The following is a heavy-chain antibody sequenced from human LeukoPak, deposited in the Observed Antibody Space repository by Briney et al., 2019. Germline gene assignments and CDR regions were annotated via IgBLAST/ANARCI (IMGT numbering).Heavy chain of an antibody. CDR3: ARGPGGYSYGYYFDY. J-gene: IGHJ4*02. CDR2: FYYSGST. CDR1: GGSISSYY. V-gene: IGHV4-59*01. D-gene: IGHD5-18*01. Sequence: SETLSLTCAVSGGSISSYYWSWIRRPPGKGLEWSGFFYYSGSTHYNPSLKSRVTISVDTSKNHFSLKLSSVTAADTAVYYCARGPGGYSYGYYFDYWGQGTLVTVSS.